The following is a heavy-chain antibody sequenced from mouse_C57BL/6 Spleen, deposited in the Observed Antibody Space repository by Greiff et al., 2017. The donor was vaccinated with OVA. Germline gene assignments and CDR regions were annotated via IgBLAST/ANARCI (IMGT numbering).Heavy chain of an antibody. CDR1: GYTFTSYW. J-gene: IGHJ2*01. V-gene: IGHV1-7*01. Sequence: QVQLQQSGAELAKPGASVKLSCKASGYTFTSYWMHWVKQRPGQGLEWIGYINPSSGYTKYNQKFKDKATLTAAKSSSTAYMQLSSLTYEDSAVYYCAIYYDYDGRYFDYWGQGTTLTVSS. D-gene: IGHD2-4*01. CDR3: AIYYDYDGRYFDY. CDR2: INPSSGYT.